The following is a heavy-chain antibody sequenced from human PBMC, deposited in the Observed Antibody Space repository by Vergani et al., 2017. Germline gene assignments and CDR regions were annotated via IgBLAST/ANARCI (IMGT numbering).Heavy chain of an antibody. J-gene: IGHJ4*02. CDR3: TRGSPDGYNYYFDY. Sequence: EVQLVESGGGLVQPGRSLILSCTASGFTFGDYAMSWFRPAPGKGLEWVGFIRSKAYGGTTEYAASVKGRFTISRDDSKSIAYLQMNSLKTEDTAVYYCTRGSPDGYNYYFDYWGQGTLVTVSS. D-gene: IGHD5-24*01. CDR1: GFTFGDYA. V-gene: IGHV3-49*03. CDR2: IRSKAYGGTT.